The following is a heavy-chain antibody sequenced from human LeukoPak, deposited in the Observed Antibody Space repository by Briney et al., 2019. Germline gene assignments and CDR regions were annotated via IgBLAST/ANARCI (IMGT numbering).Heavy chain of an antibody. J-gene: IGHJ3*02. Sequence: PGESLKISCKGSGYSFTSYWIGWVRQMPGKGLEWMGIIYPGDSDTRYSPSFQGQVTISADKSISTAYLQWSSLKASDTAMYYCARGSEILGVVPAAKGAFDIWGQGTMVTVSS. V-gene: IGHV5-51*01. CDR1: GYSFTSYW. CDR2: IYPGDSDT. D-gene: IGHD2-2*01. CDR3: ARGSEILGVVPAAKGAFDI.